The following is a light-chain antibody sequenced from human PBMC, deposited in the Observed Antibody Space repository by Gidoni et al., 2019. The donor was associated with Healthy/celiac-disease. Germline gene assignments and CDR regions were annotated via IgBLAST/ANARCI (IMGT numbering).Light chain of an antibody. Sequence: QAVVTQEPSLTVSPGGTVTLTWGSSTGAVTSGHYPYWFQQKPGQAPRTLIYDTSNKHSWTPARFSGSLLGGKAALTLSGAQPEDEAEYYCLLSYSGARGRVFGGGTKLTVL. J-gene: IGLJ2*01. CDR2: DTS. CDR3: LLSYSGARGRV. CDR1: TGAVTSGHY. V-gene: IGLV7-46*01.